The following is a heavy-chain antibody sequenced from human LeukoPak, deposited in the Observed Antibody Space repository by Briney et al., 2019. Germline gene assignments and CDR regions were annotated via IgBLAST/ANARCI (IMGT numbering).Heavy chain of an antibody. CDR3: AKDLCSSTSCYCDY. V-gene: IGHV3-74*01. CDR1: RFTFSSYW. CDR2: ISPDGSTT. D-gene: IGHD2-2*01. J-gene: IGHJ4*02. Sequence: GGSLRLSCVASRFTFSSYWMHWVRQDPGKGLVWVSYISPDGSTTRYADSVKGRFTISRDNSKNTLYLQMNSLRAEDTAVYYCAKDLCSSTSCYCDYWGQGTLATVSS.